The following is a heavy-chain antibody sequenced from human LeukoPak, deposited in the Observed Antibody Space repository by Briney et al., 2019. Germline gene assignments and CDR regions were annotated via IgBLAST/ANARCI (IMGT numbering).Heavy chain of an antibody. CDR2: MCGNAGCT. J-gene: IGHJ5*02. CDR3: ARDRPNYHESNGHYYQRDGDH. D-gene: IGHD3-22*01. CDR1: GFTFNIYA. Sequence: PGGSLRLSCAASGFTFNIYAMSWVRLAPGKGLQWVASMCGNAGCTYYADSVKGRFTISRDNSKNTLYLQMNSLRAEDTAIYYCARDRPNYHESNGHYYQRDGDHWGQGTLVTVSS. V-gene: IGHV3-23*01.